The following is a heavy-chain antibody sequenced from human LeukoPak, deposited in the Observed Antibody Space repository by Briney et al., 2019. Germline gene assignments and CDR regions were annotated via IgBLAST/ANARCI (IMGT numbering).Heavy chain of an antibody. V-gene: IGHV1-69*13. CDR1: GGTFSSYA. D-gene: IGHD5-12*01. Sequence: ASVKVSCKASGGTFSSYAISWVRQAPGQGLEWMGGIIPIFGTANYAQKFQGRVTITADEPTSTASMELSSLRSEDTAVYYCARDPLGYSGYDREEEGDYWGQGTLVTVSS. J-gene: IGHJ4*02. CDR2: IIPIFGTA. CDR3: ARDPLGYSGYDREEEGDY.